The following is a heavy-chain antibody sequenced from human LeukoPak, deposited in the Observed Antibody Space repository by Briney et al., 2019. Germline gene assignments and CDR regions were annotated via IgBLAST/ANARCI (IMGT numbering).Heavy chain of an antibody. CDR2: TRNKTKSYTT. CDR1: GFTFSDHY. J-gene: IGHJ4*02. V-gene: IGHV3-72*01. D-gene: IGHD5-18*01. CDR3: ARVQGRGNTYGYDY. Sequence: GESLRLSCAASGFTFSDHYMDWVRQAPGKGLEWVARTRNKTKSYTTEYAASVKGRFTISRDDSKNSLYLQMNNLKTEDTAVYYCARVQGRGNTYGYDYWGQGTLVTVSS.